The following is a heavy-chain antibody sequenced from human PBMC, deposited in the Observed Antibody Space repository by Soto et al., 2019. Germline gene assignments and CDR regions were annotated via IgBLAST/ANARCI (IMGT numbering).Heavy chain of an antibody. J-gene: IGHJ3*02. CDR1: GYSFTSHY. V-gene: IGHV1-18*04. D-gene: IGHD3-10*01. Sequence: ASVKVSCKAIGYSFTSHYIHSVRQAPGQGLEWMGWISAYSGNTNYAQKLQGRVTMTTDTSTSTAYMELRSLRSDDTAVYYCANVDYGSGSFDIWGQGTMVTVSS. CDR3: ANVDYGSGSFDI. CDR2: ISAYSGNT.